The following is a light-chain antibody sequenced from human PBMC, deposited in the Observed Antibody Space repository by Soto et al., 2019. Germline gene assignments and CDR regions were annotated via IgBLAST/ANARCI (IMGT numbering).Light chain of an antibody. V-gene: IGLV1-44*01. J-gene: IGLJ3*02. CDR3: TSWDDNLSGHV. Sequence: QSALTQPPSASGTPGQRVTISCSGSSSNIGRNSVNWYQHLPGTAPKLLIYSYNQRPSGVPDRFSGSRSDTSASLAISGLQSEDEAEYYCTSWDDNLSGHVFGGGTKVTVL. CDR1: SSNIGRNS. CDR2: SYN.